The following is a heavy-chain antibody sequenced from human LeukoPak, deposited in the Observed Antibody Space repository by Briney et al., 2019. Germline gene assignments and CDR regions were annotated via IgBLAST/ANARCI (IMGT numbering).Heavy chain of an antibody. J-gene: IGHJ6*03. D-gene: IGHD6-13*01. Sequence: SVKVSCKASGGTFSSYTISWVRQAPGQGLEWMGRITPILGIANYAQKSQGRVTITADKSTSTAYMELSSLRSEDTAVYYCARDIAAAGTKQARYYYYMDVWGKGTTVTVSS. CDR2: ITPILGIA. CDR3: ARDIAAAGTKQARYYYYMDV. CDR1: GGTFSSYT. V-gene: IGHV1-69*04.